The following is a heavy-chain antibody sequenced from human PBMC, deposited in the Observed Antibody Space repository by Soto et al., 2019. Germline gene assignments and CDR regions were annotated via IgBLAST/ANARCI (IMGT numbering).Heavy chain of an antibody. CDR2: ISVYNGHT. Sequence: QVQLVQSGAEVKKPGASVKVSCKASGYFFSESGFSWVRQAPGQGLEWMGWISVYNGHTIYAQKFQGRLTMTTDTSTTTAYMELRSLRTDDSAVYYCARDRRDLLRGPDFDFWGQGTLVTVSS. J-gene: IGHJ4*02. CDR1: GYFFSESG. CDR3: ARDRRDLLRGPDFDF. D-gene: IGHD3-10*01. V-gene: IGHV1-18*01.